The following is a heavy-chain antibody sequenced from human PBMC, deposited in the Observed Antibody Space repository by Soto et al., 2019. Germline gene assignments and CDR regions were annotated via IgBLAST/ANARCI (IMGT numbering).Heavy chain of an antibody. D-gene: IGHD6-19*01. J-gene: IGHJ4*02. CDR3: ARVVGWYYFDY. CDR1: GGSFSGYY. V-gene: IGHV4-34*01. CDR2: INHSGST. Sequence: QVQLQQWGAGLLKPSETLSLTCAVYGGSFSGYYWSWIRQPPGKGLEWIGEINHSGSTNYNPSLKSRVTISVDTSKNQFSLKLSSVTAADTAVYYCARVVGWYYFDYWGQGTLVTVS.